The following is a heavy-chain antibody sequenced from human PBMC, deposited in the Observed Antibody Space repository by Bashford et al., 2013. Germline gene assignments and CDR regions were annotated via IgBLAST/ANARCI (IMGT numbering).Heavy chain of an antibody. CDR2: ISGDGSST. D-gene: IGHD2-2*01. Sequence: VRQAPGKGLVWVSRISGDGSSTTYADSVRGRFTISRENAKNTLYLQMNSLRAEDTAMYFCVRTYVVVVPPAKFNYYYYAMDVWGQGTTVTVSS. V-gene: IGHV3-74*01. J-gene: IGHJ6*02. CDR3: VRTYVVVVPPAKFNYYYYAMDV.